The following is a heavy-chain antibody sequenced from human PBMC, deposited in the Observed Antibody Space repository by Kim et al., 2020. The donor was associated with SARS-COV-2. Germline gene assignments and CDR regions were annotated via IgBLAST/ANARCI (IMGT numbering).Heavy chain of an antibody. Sequence: VKGRFTITRDDSKNTAYLQMNSLKTEDTAVYYCTRQPPWGVRGVSYYMDVWGKGTTVTVSS. D-gene: IGHD3-10*01. CDR3: TRQPPWGVRGVSYYMDV. V-gene: IGHV3-73*01. J-gene: IGHJ6*03.